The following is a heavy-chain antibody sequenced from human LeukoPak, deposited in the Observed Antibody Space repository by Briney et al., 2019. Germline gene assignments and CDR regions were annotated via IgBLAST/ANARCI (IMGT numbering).Heavy chain of an antibody. CDR3: ARSKPRLRDYGSPSPQDAFDY. J-gene: IGHJ4*02. CDR2: ISSSGSTI. D-gene: IGHD4/OR15-4a*01. Sequence: PGGSLRLSCAASGFTFSSYEMNWVRQAPGKGLEWVSYISSSGSTIYYADSVKGRFTISRDNAKNSLYLQMNSLRAEDTAVYYCARSKPRLRDYGSPSPQDAFDYWGQGTLVTVSS. V-gene: IGHV3-48*03. CDR1: GFTFSSYE.